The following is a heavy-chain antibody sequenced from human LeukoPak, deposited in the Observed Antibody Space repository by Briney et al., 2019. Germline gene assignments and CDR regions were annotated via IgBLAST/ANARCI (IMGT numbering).Heavy chain of an antibody. V-gene: IGHV1-8*01. CDR3: ARASIAVPCGY. CDR2: MNPNSGNT. CDR1: VYTVTRYD. D-gene: IGHD6-19*01. J-gene: IGHJ4*02. Sequence: GASVNVSCKASVYTVTRYDINGVRQATGQGLEWMGWMNPNSGNTGYAQKFQGRVTMTRNTSISTAYMELSSLRSEDTAVYYCARASIAVPCGYWGQGTLVTVSS.